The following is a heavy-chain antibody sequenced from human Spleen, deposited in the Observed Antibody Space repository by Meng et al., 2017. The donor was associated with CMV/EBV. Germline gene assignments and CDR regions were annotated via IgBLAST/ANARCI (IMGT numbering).Heavy chain of an antibody. J-gene: IGHJ4*02. Sequence: VALVQSGAGVKKPWASWKVSCKASGYTFTGYYMHWVRQAPGQGLEWMGWINPNSGGTNYAQKFQGRVTMTRDTSISTAYMELSRLRSDDTAVYYCARVLQGDSGTIDYWGQGTLVTVSS. D-gene: IGHD2-2*01. V-gene: IGHV1-2*02. CDR2: INPNSGGT. CDR1: GYTFTGYY. CDR3: ARVLQGDSGTIDY.